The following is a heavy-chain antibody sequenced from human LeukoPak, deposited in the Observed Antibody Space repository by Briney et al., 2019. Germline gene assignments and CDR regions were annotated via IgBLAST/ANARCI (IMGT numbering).Heavy chain of an antibody. V-gene: IGHV1-69*05. Sequence: SVKVSCKASGGTFSSYAISWVRQAPGQGLEWMGGIIPIFGTANYAQKLQGRVTMTTDTSTSTAYMELRSLRSDDTAVYYCATHSYYDSSGTRGYDYWGQGTLVTVSS. CDR2: IIPIFGTA. J-gene: IGHJ4*02. CDR1: GGTFSSYA. D-gene: IGHD3-22*01. CDR3: ATHSYYDSSGTRGYDY.